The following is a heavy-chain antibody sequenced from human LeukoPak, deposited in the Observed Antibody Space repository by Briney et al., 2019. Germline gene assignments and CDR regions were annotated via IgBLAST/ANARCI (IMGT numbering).Heavy chain of an antibody. CDR1: GGSISSYY. D-gene: IGHD6-13*01. CDR3: AVPPGIAAAGTGSHGYNWFDP. Sequence: HPSETLSLACTVSGGSISSYYWIWIRQPPGKGLEWIGDIYYSGRTNYNPSLKGRVTTSLDTSKNQFSLKLSSVTAADTAVYYCAVPPGIAAAGTGSHGYNWFDPWGQGTLVTVSS. J-gene: IGHJ5*02. V-gene: IGHV4-59*12. CDR2: IYYSGRT.